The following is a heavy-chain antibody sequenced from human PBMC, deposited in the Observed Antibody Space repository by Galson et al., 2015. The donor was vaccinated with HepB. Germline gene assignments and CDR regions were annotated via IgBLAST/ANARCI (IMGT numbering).Heavy chain of an antibody. CDR1: GFTFSSYA. D-gene: IGHD4/OR15-4a*01. V-gene: IGHV4-59*01. Sequence: LRLSCAASGFTFSSYAINWIRQPPGKGLEWIGYIYYSGSTNYNPSLKSRVTILVDTSKNQFSLKLTSVTAADTAVYYCARGATFLQHWGQGTLVSVSS. J-gene: IGHJ4*02. CDR2: IYYSGST. CDR3: ARGATFLQH.